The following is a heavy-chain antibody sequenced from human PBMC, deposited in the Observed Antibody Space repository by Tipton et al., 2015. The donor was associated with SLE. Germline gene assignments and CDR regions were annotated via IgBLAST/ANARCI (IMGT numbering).Heavy chain of an antibody. CDR2: IKQGGSDK. CDR3: ARDDDYDGSYFDY. CDR1: EFTFSSYR. V-gene: IGHV3-7*01. D-gene: IGHD4-23*01. Sequence: GSLRLSCAASEFTFSSYRMNWVRQAPGKGLEWVANIKQGGSDKYYADSVKGRVTISRDNAKNSLYLQMNSLRAEDTAVYYCARDDDYDGSYFDYWGQGTLVTVSS. J-gene: IGHJ4*02.